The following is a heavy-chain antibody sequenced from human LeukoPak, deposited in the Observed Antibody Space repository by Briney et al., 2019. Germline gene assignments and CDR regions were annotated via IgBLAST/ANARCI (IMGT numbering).Heavy chain of an antibody. CDR2: INAGNGNT. CDR1: GYTFTSYA. Sequence: ASVKDSCKASGYTFTSYAMHWVRQAPGQRLEWMGWINAGNGNTKYSQKFQGRVTITRDTSASTAYMELSSLRSEDTAVYYCAGEFTTGTTGGFDYWGQGTLVTVSS. D-gene: IGHD1-1*01. V-gene: IGHV1-3*01. CDR3: AGEFTTGTTGGFDY. J-gene: IGHJ4*02.